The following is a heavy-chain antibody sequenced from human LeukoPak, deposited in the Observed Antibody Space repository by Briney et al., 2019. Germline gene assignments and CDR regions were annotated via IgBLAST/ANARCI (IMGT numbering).Heavy chain of an antibody. Sequence: GGSLRLSCAASGFTFSSYSMNWVRQAPGKGLEWVSSISSSSSYIYYADSVKGRFTISRDNAKNSLYLQMNSLRAEDTAVYYCARDFMGYYYDSSGYYHPDAFDIWGQGTMVTVSS. J-gene: IGHJ3*02. CDR3: ARDFMGYYYDSSGYYHPDAFDI. D-gene: IGHD3-22*01. CDR2: ISSSSSYI. CDR1: GFTFSSYS. V-gene: IGHV3-21*01.